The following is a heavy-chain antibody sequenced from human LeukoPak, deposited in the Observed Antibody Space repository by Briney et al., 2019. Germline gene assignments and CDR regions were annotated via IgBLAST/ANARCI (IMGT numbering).Heavy chain of an antibody. D-gene: IGHD1-26*01. CDR1: GLTFSTYG. CDR2: ISGSGGTT. CDR3: ARDREGALLYFDY. Sequence: PGGSLRLSCAASGLTFSTYGMSWVRQAPGKGLEWVSAISGSGGTTYYADSEKGRFTISRDNFKNTLYLQVISLGAEDTAVYYCARDREGALLYFDYWGQGTLVTVSS. J-gene: IGHJ4*02. V-gene: IGHV3-23*01.